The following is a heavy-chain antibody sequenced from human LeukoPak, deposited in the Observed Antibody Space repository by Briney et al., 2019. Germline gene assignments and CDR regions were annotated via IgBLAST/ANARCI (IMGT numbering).Heavy chain of an antibody. D-gene: IGHD3-22*01. CDR3: AKLGYYYDSSGFDY. Sequence: GGSLRLSCAASGLTFTSFWMSWVRQAPGKGLEWVANIKQDGSEKYYVDSVKGRFTISRDNAKNSLYLQMNSLRAEDTAVYYCAKLGYYYDSSGFDYWGQGTLVTVSS. CDR2: IKQDGSEK. J-gene: IGHJ4*02. V-gene: IGHV3-7*01. CDR1: GLTFTSFW.